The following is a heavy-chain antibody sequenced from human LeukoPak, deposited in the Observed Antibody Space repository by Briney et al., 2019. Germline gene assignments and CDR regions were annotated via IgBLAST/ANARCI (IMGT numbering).Heavy chain of an antibody. Sequence: PGGSLRLSCADSGFTFSTYNMIWVRQAPGRGLEWVSSISSSSTYIYYADSVKGRFTISRDNSKNTLYLQMNSLRDEDSAVYYCDPHDSSSPFWGQGTLVTVSS. V-gene: IGHV3-21*06. D-gene: IGHD6-6*01. CDR1: GFTFSTYN. J-gene: IGHJ4*02. CDR2: ISSSSTYI. CDR3: DPHDSSSPF.